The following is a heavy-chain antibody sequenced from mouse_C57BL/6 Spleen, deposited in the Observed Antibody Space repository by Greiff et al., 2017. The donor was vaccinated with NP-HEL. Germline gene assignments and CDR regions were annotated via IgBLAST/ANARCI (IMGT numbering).Heavy chain of an antibody. D-gene: IGHD2-1*01. CDR1: GYTFTDYY. CDR3: AREEDYYAPLDY. V-gene: IGHV1-26*01. J-gene: IGHJ2*01. CDR2: INPNNGGT. Sequence: VQLQQSGPELVKPGASVKISCKASGYTFTDYYMNWVKQSHGKSLEWIGDINPNNGGTSYNQKFKGKATLTVDKSSSTAYMELRSLTSEDSAVYYCAREEDYYAPLDYWGQGTTLTVSS.